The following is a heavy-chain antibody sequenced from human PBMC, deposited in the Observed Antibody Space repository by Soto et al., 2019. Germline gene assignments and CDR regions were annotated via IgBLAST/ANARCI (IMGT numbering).Heavy chain of an antibody. CDR2: IWYDGSNK. J-gene: IGHJ4*02. D-gene: IGHD1-7*01. V-gene: IGHV3-33*01. CDR3: ARPSRRYNWNYAVDY. CDR1: GFTFSSYG. Sequence: GGSLRLSCAASGFTFSSYGMHWVRQAPGKGLEWVAVIWYDGSNKYYADSVKGRFTISRDNSKNTLYLQMNSLRAEDTAVYYCARPSRRYNWNYAVDYWGQGTLVTVSS.